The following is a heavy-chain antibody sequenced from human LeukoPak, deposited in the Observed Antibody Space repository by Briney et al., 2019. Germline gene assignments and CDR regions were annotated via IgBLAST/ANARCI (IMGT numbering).Heavy chain of an antibody. CDR1: GGTFSSYA. J-gene: IGHJ4*02. V-gene: IGHV1-69*01. CDR2: IIPIFGTA. Sequence: GSSVKVSCKASGGTFSSYAISWVRQAPGQGLEWMGGIIPIFGTANYAQKFQGRVTITADESTSTAYMELSSLRSEDTAVYYCARGPPKSEYYDFWSGLPQYYFDYWGQGTLVTVSS. CDR3: ARGPPKSEYYDFWSGLPQYYFDY. D-gene: IGHD3-3*01.